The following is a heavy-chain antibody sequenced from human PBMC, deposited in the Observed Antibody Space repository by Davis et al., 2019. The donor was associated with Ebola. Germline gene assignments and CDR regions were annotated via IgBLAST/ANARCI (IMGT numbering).Heavy chain of an antibody. D-gene: IGHD3-22*01. CDR1: GFTFSSYA. CDR2: ISYDGSNK. V-gene: IGHV3-30-3*01. Sequence: GESLKISCAASGFTFSSYAMHWVRQAPGKGLEWVAVISYDGSNKYYADSVKGRFTISRDNSKNTLYLQMNSLRAEDTAVYYCARVSTDYYDSSGYLGAFDIWGQGTMVTVSS. J-gene: IGHJ3*02. CDR3: ARVSTDYYDSSGYLGAFDI.